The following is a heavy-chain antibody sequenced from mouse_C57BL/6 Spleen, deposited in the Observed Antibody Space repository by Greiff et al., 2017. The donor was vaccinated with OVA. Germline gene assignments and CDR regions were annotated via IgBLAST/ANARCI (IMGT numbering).Heavy chain of an antibody. V-gene: IGHV1-52*01. CDR1: GYTFTSYW. D-gene: IGHD1-1*01. CDR3: ARGNYYEGDY. CDR2: IDPSDSET. J-gene: IGHJ2*01. Sequence: VQLQQSGAELVRPGSSVKLSCKASGYTFTSYWMHWVKQRPIQGLEWIGNIDPSDSETPYNQKFKDKATLTVDKSSSTAYMQLSSLTSEDSAVYYCARGNYYEGDYWGQGTTLTVSS.